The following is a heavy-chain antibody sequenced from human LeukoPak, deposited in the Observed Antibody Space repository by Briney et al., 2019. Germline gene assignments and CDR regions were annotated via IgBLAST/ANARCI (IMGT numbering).Heavy chain of an antibody. Sequence: GGSLRLSCAASGFTFSNAWMSWVRQAPGKGLEWVSSISSSSSYIYYADSVKGRFTISRDNAKNSLYLQMNSLRAEDTAVYYCARVAVDDYGDYEQVSAEYFQHWGQGTLVTVSS. J-gene: IGHJ1*01. D-gene: IGHD4-17*01. CDR3: ARVAVDDYGDYEQVSAEYFQH. CDR2: ISSSSSYI. V-gene: IGHV3-21*01. CDR1: GFTFSNAW.